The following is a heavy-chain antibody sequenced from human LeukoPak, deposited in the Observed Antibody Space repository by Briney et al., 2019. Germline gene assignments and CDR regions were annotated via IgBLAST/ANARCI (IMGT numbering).Heavy chain of an antibody. J-gene: IGHJ6*02. Sequence: GGSLRLSCAASGFTFTTYWMHWVRQAPGKGLVWVSHINSDGSITSHADSVKGRFTISRDNAKNTLYLQMNSLRAEDTAVYYCARDAVDTANAVWGQGTTVTVSS. V-gene: IGHV3-74*01. D-gene: IGHD5-18*01. CDR3: ARDAVDTANAV. CDR2: INSDGSIT. CDR1: GFTFTTYW.